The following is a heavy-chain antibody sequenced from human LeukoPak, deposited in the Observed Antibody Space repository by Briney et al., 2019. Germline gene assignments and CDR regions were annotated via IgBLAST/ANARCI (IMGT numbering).Heavy chain of an antibody. CDR3: ARQGYLNYFDS. J-gene: IGHJ4*02. CDR1: GYSVSSDCY. Sequence: SETLSLTCAVSGYSVSSDCYWGWIRQSPGTGLQWIASIHHRGTTHYNPSLRSRFTISLDTSKKQFSLKVNFVTAADTAVYYCARQGYLNYFDSWGQGTLVTVSS. CDR2: IHHRGTT. D-gene: IGHD1-26*01. V-gene: IGHV4-38-2*01.